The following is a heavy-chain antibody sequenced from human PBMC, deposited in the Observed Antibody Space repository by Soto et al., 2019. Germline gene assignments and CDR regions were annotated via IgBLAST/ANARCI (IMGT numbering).Heavy chain of an antibody. V-gene: IGHV3-11*06. Sequence: KTGGSLKLSSAASGFTFSDYYMGWIRQAQGKGLEWVSYISSSSSYTNYADSVKGRFTISRDNAKNSLYLQMNSLRAQDTAVYYCARAGTDYGGNSGNFDYWGQGTLVTVSS. CDR1: GFTFSDYY. CDR3: ARAGTDYGGNSGNFDY. CDR2: ISSSSSYT. J-gene: IGHJ4*02. D-gene: IGHD4-17*01.